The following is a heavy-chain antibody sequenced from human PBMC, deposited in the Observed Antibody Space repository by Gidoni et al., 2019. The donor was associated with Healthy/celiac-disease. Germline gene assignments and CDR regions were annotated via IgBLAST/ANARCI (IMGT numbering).Heavy chain of an antibody. CDR3: ARRETTVTTVGN. J-gene: IGHJ4*02. D-gene: IGHD4-17*01. Sequence: QLQLQESGPGLVKPSETLSLTCTVAGGSISSRSYYWGWIRQPPGKGLGWIGSIYYSGSTYYNPSLKSRVTISVDTSKNQFSLKLSSVTAADTAVYYCARRETTVTTVGNWGQGTLVTVSS. CDR2: IYYSGST. V-gene: IGHV4-39*01. CDR1: GGSISSRSYY.